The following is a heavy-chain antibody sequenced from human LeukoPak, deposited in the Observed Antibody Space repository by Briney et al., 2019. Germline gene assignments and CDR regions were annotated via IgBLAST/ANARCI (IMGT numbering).Heavy chain of an antibody. V-gene: IGHV3-30*04. J-gene: IGHJ6*03. CDR2: ISYDGSNK. CDR3: AKGLWFGEPLLHYYYMDV. CDR1: GFTFSSYA. Sequence: GGSLRLSCAASGFTFSSYAMHWVRQAPGKGLEWVAVISYDGSNKYYADSVKGRFTISRDNSKNTLYLQMNSLRAEDTAVYYCAKGLWFGEPLLHYYYMDVWGKGTTVTISS. D-gene: IGHD3-10*01.